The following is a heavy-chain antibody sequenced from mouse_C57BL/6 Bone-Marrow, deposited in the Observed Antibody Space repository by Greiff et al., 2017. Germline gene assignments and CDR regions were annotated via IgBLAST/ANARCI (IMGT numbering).Heavy chain of an antibody. D-gene: IGHD2-4*01. Sequence: VQLQQPGAELVRPGSSVKLSCKASGYTFTSYWMHWVKQRPIQGLEWIGNIDPSDSETHYNQKFKDKATLTVDKSSSTAYMQLSSLTSEDSAVYYCARRDYGAPWLAYWGQGTLVTVSA. V-gene: IGHV1-52*01. CDR2: IDPSDSET. CDR3: ARRDYGAPWLAY. J-gene: IGHJ3*01. CDR1: GYTFTSYW.